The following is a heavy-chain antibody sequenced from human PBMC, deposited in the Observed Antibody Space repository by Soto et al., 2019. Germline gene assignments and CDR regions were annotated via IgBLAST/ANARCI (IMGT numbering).Heavy chain of an antibody. CDR3: AKEDRQPWLVRLPLVDY. D-gene: IGHD6-19*01. CDR2: ISGSGGST. J-gene: IGHJ4*02. Sequence: PGGSLRLSCAASGFTFSSYAMSWVRQAPGKGLEWVSAISGSGGSTYYADSVKGRFTISRDNSKNTLYLQMNSLRAEDTAVYYSAKEDRQPWLVRLPLVDYWGQGTLVTVSS. CDR1: GFTFSSYA. V-gene: IGHV3-23*01.